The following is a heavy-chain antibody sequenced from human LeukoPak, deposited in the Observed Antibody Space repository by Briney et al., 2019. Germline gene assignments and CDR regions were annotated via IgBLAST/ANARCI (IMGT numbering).Heavy chain of an antibody. Sequence: SETLSLTCAVYGSSFSGNFWPWIRQPPGKGLEWVGEVNYNGAVFYNPSLNSRVTISVDTSKNQFSLRMNSVTAADTAVYYCARGFYSRLSLVRGVSGWDSWGQGTLVTVSS. D-gene: IGHD3-10*01. V-gene: IGHV4-34*01. J-gene: IGHJ4*02. CDR1: GSSFSGNF. CDR2: VNYNGAV. CDR3: ARGFYSRLSLVRGVSGWDS.